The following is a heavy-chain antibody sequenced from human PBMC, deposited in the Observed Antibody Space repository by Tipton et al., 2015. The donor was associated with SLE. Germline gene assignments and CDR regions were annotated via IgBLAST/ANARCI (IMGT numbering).Heavy chain of an antibody. CDR1: XXTFTTYD. CDR2: XSTYNXNT. J-gene: IGHJ3*02. V-gene: IGHV1-18*01. CDR3: AXXXXWEPPTXHI. Sequence: QSGPEVKKPGASVKVSCKASXXTFTTYDISWVRQVPXXGLEWMGWXSTYNXNTNYAQKFKGRVPMTTDTSTSTADMELRSLRSXDTAVYYCAXXXXWEPPTXHIXGQXTMV. D-gene: IGHD1-14*01.